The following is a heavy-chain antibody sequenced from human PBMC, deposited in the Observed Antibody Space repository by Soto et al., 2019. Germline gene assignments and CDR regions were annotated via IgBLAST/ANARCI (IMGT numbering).Heavy chain of an antibody. CDR3: AFRTFHI. V-gene: IGHV3-9*01. Sequence: EVQLVESGGGLVQPGWSLRLSCEASGCTFDDYAMHWVRQAPGKGLEWVSGIRWNSGSIGYADSVKGRFTISRDNAKNSLYLQMNSLRAEDTALYYCAFRTFHIWGQGTMVTVSS. J-gene: IGHJ3*02. CDR1: GCTFDDYA. CDR2: IRWNSGSI.